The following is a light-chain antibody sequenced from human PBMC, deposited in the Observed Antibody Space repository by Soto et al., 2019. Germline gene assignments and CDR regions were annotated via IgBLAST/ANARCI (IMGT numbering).Light chain of an antibody. CDR2: ASS. J-gene: IGKJ1*01. Sequence: EIVLTQSPGTLSLSPGERATLSCRASQFISSAYLAWYQQRPGQAPRLLIFASSSRATGIPDRFSGSGSGTDFTLTISRLEPEDFAVYYCQQCDDSLPWTFGQGTKVEMK. CDR1: QFISSAY. V-gene: IGKV3-20*01. CDR3: QQCDDSLPWT.